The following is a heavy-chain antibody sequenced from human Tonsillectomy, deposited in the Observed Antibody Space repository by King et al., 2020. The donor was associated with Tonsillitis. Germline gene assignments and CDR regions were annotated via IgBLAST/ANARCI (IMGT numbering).Heavy chain of an antibody. CDR2: SHYSGGT. CDR3: ARPGYSYGQNWFDP. D-gene: IGHD5-18*01. V-gene: IGHV4-39*01. Sequence: QLQESGPGLVKPSETLSLTCTVSGGSISSSSHYWGWVRQPPGKGLEWIGSSHYSGGTYYNPSLKSRVTISVDTSKNQFSLKLSSVTAAETAVYYCARPGYSYGQNWFDPWGQGTLVTVSS. J-gene: IGHJ5*02. CDR1: GGSISSSSHY.